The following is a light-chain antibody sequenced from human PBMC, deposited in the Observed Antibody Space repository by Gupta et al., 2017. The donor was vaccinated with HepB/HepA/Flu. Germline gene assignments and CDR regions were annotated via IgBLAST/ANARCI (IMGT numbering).Light chain of an antibody. Sequence: EIVLTQSPATLSLSPGERATPSCRASQSVSTYLAWDQQKRGQAPRLLIYDASNRATGIPARFRGSGCGTDFTLTISSREPEDFAVYYCQQHSDWTPVTFGQGTRLEIK. CDR1: QSVSTY. J-gene: IGKJ5*01. CDR2: DAS. V-gene: IGKV3-11*01. CDR3: QQHSDWTPVT.